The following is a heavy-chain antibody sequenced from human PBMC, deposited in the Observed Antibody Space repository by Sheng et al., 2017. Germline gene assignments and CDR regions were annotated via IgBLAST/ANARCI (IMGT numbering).Heavy chain of an antibody. Sequence: QVQLVESGGGVVQPGRSLRLSCAASGFTFSSYGMHWVRQAPGKGLEWVAVISYDGSNKYYADSVKGRFTISRDNSKNTLYLQMNSLRAEDTAVYYCAKDSIVSVWGQGTTVTVSS. V-gene: IGHV3-30*18. CDR1: GFTFSSYG. CDR3: AKDSIVSV. J-gene: IGHJ6*02. CDR2: ISYDGSNK. D-gene: IGHD3-22*01.